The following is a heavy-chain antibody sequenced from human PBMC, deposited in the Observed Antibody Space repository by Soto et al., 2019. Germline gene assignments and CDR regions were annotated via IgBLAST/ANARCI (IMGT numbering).Heavy chain of an antibody. Sequence: QVQLLQSGAEVKKPGASVKVSCKVSGHTLTELSMHWVRQAPGRGREWMGGFDPEDGETIFAQKFQGRDTMTEDTSTGSTYMELSSLRSEDTAVYYCAAGGTRWLHSPFDYWGQGTLVTISS. CDR3: AAGGTRWLHSPFDY. CDR1: GHTLTELS. CDR2: FDPEDGET. V-gene: IGHV1-24*01. J-gene: IGHJ4*02. D-gene: IGHD1-1*01.